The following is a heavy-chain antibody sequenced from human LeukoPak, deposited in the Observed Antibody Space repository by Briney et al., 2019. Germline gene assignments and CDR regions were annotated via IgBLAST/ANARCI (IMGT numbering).Heavy chain of an antibody. CDR3: ASLVRETPTLAARPELLFDP. CDR2: IYYSGTT. V-gene: IGHV4-39*01. J-gene: IGHJ5*02. Sequence: KPSETLSLTCSVSDGSIRSGYYYWAWLRQPPGKGPEWIGSIYYSGTTYPNSPLKSRVTISVDTSKNQFSLKLSSLTAADTAVYYCASLVRETPTLAARPELLFDPWGQGTLVTVSS. CDR1: DGSIRSGYYY. D-gene: IGHD6-6*01.